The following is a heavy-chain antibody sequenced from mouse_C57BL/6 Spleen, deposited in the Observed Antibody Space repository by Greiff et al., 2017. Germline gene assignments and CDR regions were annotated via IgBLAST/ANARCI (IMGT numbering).Heavy chain of an antibody. CDR2: ISSGRSTI. CDR3: ARDAYDYDGGFAY. CDR1: GFTFSDYG. J-gene: IGHJ3*01. V-gene: IGHV5-17*01. D-gene: IGHD2-4*01. Sequence: EVMLVESGGGLVKPGGSLKLSCAASGFTFSDYGMHWVRQAPEKGLEWVAYISSGRSTIYYADTVKGRFTISRDNAKNTLFLQMTSLRSEDTAMYYCARDAYDYDGGFAYWGQGTLVTVSA.